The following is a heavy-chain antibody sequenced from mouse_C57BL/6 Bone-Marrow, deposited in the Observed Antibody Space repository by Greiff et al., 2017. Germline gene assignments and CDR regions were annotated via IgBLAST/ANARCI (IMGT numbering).Heavy chain of an antibody. CDR3: ASFEGNYFDF. J-gene: IGHJ2*01. CDR1: GFNIKDDY. Sequence: VTLKVSGAELVRPGASVKLSCTASGFNIKDDYIHWVKQRPEQGLEWIGWIDPEIGDTEYASKFQGKATITSDTSSNTAYLQLSSLTSEDTAVYYCASFEGNYFDFWGQGTPLTVAS. V-gene: IGHV14-4*01. D-gene: IGHD2-14*01. CDR2: IDPEIGDT.